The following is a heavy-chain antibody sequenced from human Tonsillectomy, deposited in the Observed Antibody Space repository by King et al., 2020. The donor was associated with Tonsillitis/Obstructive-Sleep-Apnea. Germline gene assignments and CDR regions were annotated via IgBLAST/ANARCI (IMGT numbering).Heavy chain of an antibody. CDR3: VKGSAGEYYYYYMDV. CDR1: GFTFSSYA. D-gene: IGHD6-13*01. V-gene: IGHV3-64D*06. J-gene: IGHJ6*03. Sequence: VQLVESGGGLVQPGGSLRLSCSAFGFTFSSYAMHWVRQAPGKGLDYVSGISANGGSAYWADSVKGRFTISRDNSKNTLYLHMSGLRVEDTAVYFCVKGSAGEYYYYYMDVWGKGTTVTVSS. CDR2: ISANGGSA.